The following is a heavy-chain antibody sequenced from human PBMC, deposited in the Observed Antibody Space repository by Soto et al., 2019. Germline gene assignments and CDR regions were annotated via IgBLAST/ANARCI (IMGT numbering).Heavy chain of an antibody. CDR3: ARALIQLWPHYYYGMDV. J-gene: IGHJ6*02. CDR2: TYYGVTT. D-gene: IGHD5-18*01. CDR1: GGSISSGDYY. Sequence: SETLSLTCTVSGGSISSGDYYWSWIRQPPGKGLEWIGYTYYGVTTYYNPSLKSRFAISVDTSKNQFSLKLSSVTAADTAMYYCARALIQLWPHYYYGMDVCGQGTTVTVSS. V-gene: IGHV4-30-4*01.